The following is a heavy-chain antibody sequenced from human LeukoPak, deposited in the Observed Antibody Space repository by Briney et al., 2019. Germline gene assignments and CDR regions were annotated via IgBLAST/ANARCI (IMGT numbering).Heavy chain of an antibody. V-gene: IGHV3-7*01. Sequence: GGSLRLSCTASGFNFSNYWMNWVRQPPGKGLEWVANLKQDGSDKNFLASVKGRFIVFRDNAKNSFYLQMNNLRAEDTAVYYCARGSEPWFGVKEAFDIWGLGTLVAVSS. J-gene: IGHJ3*02. D-gene: IGHD3-10*01. CDR3: ARGSEPWFGVKEAFDI. CDR2: LKQDGSDK. CDR1: GFNFSNYW.